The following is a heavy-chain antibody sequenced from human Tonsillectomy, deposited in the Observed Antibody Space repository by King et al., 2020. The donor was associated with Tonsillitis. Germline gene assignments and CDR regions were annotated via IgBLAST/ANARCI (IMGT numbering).Heavy chain of an antibody. Sequence: QLQESGPGLVKPSETLSLTCTVSGGSISSYYWSWIRQPPGKGLEWLGYIYYSGSTNYNPSLKSRVTISVDTSKNQFSLKLSSVTAADTAVYYCAREDYDSSGYYYAMDVWGQGTMVTVSS. J-gene: IGHJ6*02. CDR1: GGSISSYY. CDR2: IYYSGST. V-gene: IGHV4-59*01. D-gene: IGHD3-22*01. CDR3: AREDYDSSGYYYAMDV.